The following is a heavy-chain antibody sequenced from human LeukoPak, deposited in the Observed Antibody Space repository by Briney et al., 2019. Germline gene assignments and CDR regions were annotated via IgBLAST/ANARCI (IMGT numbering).Heavy chain of an antibody. V-gene: IGHV4-34*01. CDR3: ARGRRAAAGTFDY. CDR1: GGSLSGYY. Sequence: SETLSLTCAVYGGSLSGYYWSWIRQPPGKGLEWIGEINHSGSTNYNPSLKSRVTISVDTSKNQFSLKLSSVTAADTAVYYCARGRRAAAGTFDYWGQGTLVTVSS. J-gene: IGHJ4*02. CDR2: INHSGST. D-gene: IGHD6-13*01.